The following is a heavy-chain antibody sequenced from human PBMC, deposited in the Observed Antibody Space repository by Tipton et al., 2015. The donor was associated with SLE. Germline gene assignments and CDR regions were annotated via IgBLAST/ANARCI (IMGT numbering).Heavy chain of an antibody. V-gene: IGHV4-39*07. D-gene: IGHD5-18*01. Sequence: TLSLTCTVSDDSISSSRYYWGWIRQPPGKGLEWVGSIYYTGTTTYYNSFLKSRVTMSVDTSKNQFSLRLTSVIAADTAVYYCARLHGYSYGLNWFDPWGQGTLISVSS. CDR2: IYYTGTTT. J-gene: IGHJ5*02. CDR1: DDSISSSRYY. CDR3: ARLHGYSYGLNWFDP.